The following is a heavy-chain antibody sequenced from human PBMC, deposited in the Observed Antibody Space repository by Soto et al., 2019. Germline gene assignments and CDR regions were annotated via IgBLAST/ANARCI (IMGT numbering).Heavy chain of an antibody. CDR2: ISGNSGKT. V-gene: IGHV3-23*01. Sequence: PXGCLRLAYTAAGFTLSSYSMSWVRQAPGKELEWVSTISGNSGKTNYAESVKGRFSISRDNSRNTVHLQLDRLRAEDTAVYFCAKMGSVLMELYYFHQWGQGTLVTVSS. J-gene: IGHJ4*01. CDR3: AKMGSVLMELYYFHQ. CDR1: GFTLSSYS. D-gene: IGHD2-8*01.